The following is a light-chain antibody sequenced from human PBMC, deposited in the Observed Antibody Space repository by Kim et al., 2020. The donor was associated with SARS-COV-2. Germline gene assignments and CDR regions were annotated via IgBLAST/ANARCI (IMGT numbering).Light chain of an antibody. CDR1: SLRTYY. CDR2: GKN. CDR3: NSRDKSGDHVV. V-gene: IGLV3-19*01. Sequence: SSELTQDPAVSVALGQTVRITCQGDSLRTYYASWYQRKPGQAPILVIYGKNNRPSGIPDRFSGSSSGNTASLTVTGAQAVDEADYYCNSRDKSGDHVVFG. J-gene: IGLJ2*01.